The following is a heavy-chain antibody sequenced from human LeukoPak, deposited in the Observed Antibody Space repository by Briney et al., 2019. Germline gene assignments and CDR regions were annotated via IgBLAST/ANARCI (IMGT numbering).Heavy chain of an antibody. CDR3: AKHQDYGAFDI. CDR2: ISGSGGST. Sequence: GGSLRLSCAASGFTFSGYARSWVRQAPGKGLEWVSTISGSGGSTYYADSVKGRFTISRDNSKNTLYLQMHSLRAEDTAVYYCAKHQDYGAFDIWGQGTMLTVSS. J-gene: IGHJ3*02. D-gene: IGHD4-17*01. V-gene: IGHV3-23*01. CDR1: GFTFSGYA.